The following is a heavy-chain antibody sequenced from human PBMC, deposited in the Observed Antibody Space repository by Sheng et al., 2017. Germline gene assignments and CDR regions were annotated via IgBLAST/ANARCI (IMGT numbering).Heavy chain of an antibody. CDR1: GFTFDDYA. CDR3: VKGTRSGWYFGYFDY. V-gene: IGHV3-9*03. Sequence: EVQLVESGGGLVQPGRSLRLSCAASGFTFDDYAMHWVRQAPGKGLEWVSGISWNSGSIGYADSVKGRFTISRDNAKNSLYLQMNSLRAEDMALYYCVKGTRSGWYFGYFDYWGQGTLVTVSS. J-gene: IGHJ4*02. CDR2: ISWNSGSI. D-gene: IGHD6-19*01.